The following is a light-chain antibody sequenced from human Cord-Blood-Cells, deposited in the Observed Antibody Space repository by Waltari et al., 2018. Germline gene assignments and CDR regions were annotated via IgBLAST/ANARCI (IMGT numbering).Light chain of an antibody. CDR1: QSVSSIY. CDR2: GAS. J-gene: IGKJ1*01. Sequence: DIVLTQSPGTLSLSPGERATLSCRASQSVSSIYLAWYQQKPGQAPRLLIYGASSRATGIPDRFSGSGSGTDFTLTISRLEPEDFAVYYCQQYGSSPGTFGQGTKVEIK. CDR3: QQYGSSPGT. V-gene: IGKV3-20*01.